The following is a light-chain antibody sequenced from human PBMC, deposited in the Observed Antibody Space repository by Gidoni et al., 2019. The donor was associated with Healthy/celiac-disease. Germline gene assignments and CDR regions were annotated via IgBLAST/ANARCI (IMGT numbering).Light chain of an antibody. CDR3: QQYGSSPWT. Sequence: DIVLTPSPGTLSLSPGERATLSCRASQSVSSSYLAWYQQKPGQAPRLLIYGASSRATGIPDRFSGSGSGTDFTLTISRLEPEDFAVYYCQQYGSSPWTFXXXTKVEIK. V-gene: IGKV3-20*01. CDR2: GAS. CDR1: QSVSSSY. J-gene: IGKJ1*01.